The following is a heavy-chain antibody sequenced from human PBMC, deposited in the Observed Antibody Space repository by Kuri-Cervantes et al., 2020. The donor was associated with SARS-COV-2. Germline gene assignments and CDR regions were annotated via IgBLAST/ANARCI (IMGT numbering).Heavy chain of an antibody. V-gene: IGHV4-61*05. J-gene: IGHJ6*03. CDR2: IYYSGST. CDR3: ARVPRGNYGNYYYYYMDV. CDR1: GGSISSSSYY. D-gene: IGHD1-7*01. Sequence: GSLRLSCTVSGGSISSSSYYWGWIRQPPGKGLEWIGYIYYSGSTNYNPSLKSRVTISVDTSKNQFSLKLSSVTAADTAVYYCARVPRGNYGNYYYYYMDVWGKGTTVTVSS.